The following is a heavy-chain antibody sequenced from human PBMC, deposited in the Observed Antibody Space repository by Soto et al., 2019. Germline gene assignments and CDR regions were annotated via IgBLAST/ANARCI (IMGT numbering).Heavy chain of an antibody. V-gene: IGHV4-34*01. CDR3: ARISSTGSYYYYYGMDV. J-gene: IGHJ6*02. CDR2: INHSGST. CDR1: GGSFSGYY. D-gene: IGHD2-2*01. Sequence: QVQLQQWGAGLLKPSETLSLTCAVYGGSFSGYYWSWIRQPPGKGLEWIGEINHSGSTNYNPSLTSRVPISVDTSKSQFSLKLSSVTAADTAVYYCARISSTGSYYYYYGMDVWGQGTTVTVSS.